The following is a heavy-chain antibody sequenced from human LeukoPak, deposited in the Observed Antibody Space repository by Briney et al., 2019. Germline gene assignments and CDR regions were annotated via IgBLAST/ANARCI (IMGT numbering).Heavy chain of an antibody. D-gene: IGHD6-19*01. CDR3: ARVGWYGVAGTPIDY. Sequence: GGSLRLSCAASRFTFNDYGMSWVRQAPGKGLEWVSGINWNGGSTAYADSVRGRFTISRDNAKNSLSLQMNSLRDEDTAVYYCARVGWYGVAGTPIDYWGQGTLVTVSS. CDR1: RFTFNDYG. V-gene: IGHV3-20*04. CDR2: INWNGGST. J-gene: IGHJ4*02.